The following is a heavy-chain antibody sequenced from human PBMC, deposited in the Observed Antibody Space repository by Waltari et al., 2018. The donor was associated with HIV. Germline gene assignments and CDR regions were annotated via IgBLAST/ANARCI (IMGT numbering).Heavy chain of an antibody. V-gene: IGHV1-69*01. CDR1: GGTSSSYA. Sequence: QVQLVQSGAEVKKPGSSVKVSCKASGGTSSSYAISWVRQAPGQGLEWMGWVIPIFGTANYAQKFQGRVTITADESTSTAYMELSSLRSEDTAVYYCARDSPQALEWTPHQSNGHYYYGMDVWGQGTTVTVSS. D-gene: IGHD3-3*01. J-gene: IGHJ6*02. CDR2: VIPIFGTA. CDR3: ARDSPQALEWTPHQSNGHYYYGMDV.